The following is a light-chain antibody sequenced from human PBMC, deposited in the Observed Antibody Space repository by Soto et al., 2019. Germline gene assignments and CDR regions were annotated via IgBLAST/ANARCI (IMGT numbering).Light chain of an antibody. J-gene: IGKJ5*01. V-gene: IGKV3D-20*01. CDR3: QQYGSSPIT. Sequence: IVLTQSPATLSLSPGERATLSCGASQSVSSSYVAWYQHKPGLAPRLRIHDTSSRAIGIPDRLSGSKSGTNFTLTIRRMEPEDVGMYYCQQYGSSPITFGQGTRLDMK. CDR2: DTS. CDR1: QSVSSSY.